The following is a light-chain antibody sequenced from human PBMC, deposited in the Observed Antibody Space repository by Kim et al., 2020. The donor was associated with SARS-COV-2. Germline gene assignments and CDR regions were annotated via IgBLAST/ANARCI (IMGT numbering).Light chain of an antibody. CDR3: QAWDSSILYV. CDR1: KLGDKY. V-gene: IGLV3-1*01. J-gene: IGLJ1*01. CDR2: QDN. Sequence: VSPGQTARSTCSGDKLGDKYACWYQQKPGQSPVLVIYQDNKRPTGIPERFSGSNSGNTATLTISGTQAMDEADYYCQAWDSSILYVFGTGTKVTVL.